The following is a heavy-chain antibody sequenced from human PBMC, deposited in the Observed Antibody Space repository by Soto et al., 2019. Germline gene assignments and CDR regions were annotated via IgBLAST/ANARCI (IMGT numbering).Heavy chain of an antibody. J-gene: IGHJ6*03. V-gene: IGHV4-39*01. CDR1: GGSISSSRYY. D-gene: IGHD2-8*01. CDR3: ARQWGVLDYYYMDV. CDR2: IYYSGST. Sequence: SETLSLTRPVSGGSISSSRYYWGWIRQPPGKGLEWIGSIYYSGSTYYNPSLKSRVTISVDTSKNQFSLKLSSVTAADTAVYYCARQWGVLDYYYMDVWGKGTTVTVSS.